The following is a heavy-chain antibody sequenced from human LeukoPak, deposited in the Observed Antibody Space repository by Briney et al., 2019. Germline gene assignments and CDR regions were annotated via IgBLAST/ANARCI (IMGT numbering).Heavy chain of an antibody. CDR3: ATYTSSYSDY. CDR1: GFTFSNAW. Sequence: PGGSLRLSCAASGFTFSNAWMSWVRQAPGKGLEWVGRIKSKSDGGTADFAAPLKGRFTMSRDDSKNALCLQMNSLKTEDTAVYYCATYTSSYSDYWGQGTLVTVSS. D-gene: IGHD3-22*01. CDR2: IKSKSDGGTA. J-gene: IGHJ4*02. V-gene: IGHV3-15*01.